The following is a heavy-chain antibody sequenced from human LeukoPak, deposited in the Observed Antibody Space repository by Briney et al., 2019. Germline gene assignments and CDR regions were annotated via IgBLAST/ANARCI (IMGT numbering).Heavy chain of an antibody. D-gene: IGHD1-26*01. CDR2: ITSGFTP. CDR3: AKDYSESRVGDVFFKY. CDR1: GLTFSNYA. Sequence: GGSLRLSCAASGLTFSNYAMSWFRQAPGKGLEWVSGITSGFTPLYADSVKGRFTISRDNSKSTFHLQMNSLRAEDTAVYYCAKDYSESRVGDVFFKYWGQGTQVTGFS. V-gene: IGHV3-23*01. J-gene: IGHJ4*02.